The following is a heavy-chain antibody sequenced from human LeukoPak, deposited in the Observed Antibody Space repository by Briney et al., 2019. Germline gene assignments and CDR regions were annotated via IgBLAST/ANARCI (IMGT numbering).Heavy chain of an antibody. D-gene: IGHD4-17*01. CDR2: IYTSGST. Sequence: PSETLSLTCTVSGGSISSYYWSWIRQLAGKGLEWIGRIYTSGSTNYNPSLKSRVTMSVDTSKNQFSLKLSSVTAADTAVYYCARDYFDYGDYVGSWAFDIWGQGTMVTVSS. J-gene: IGHJ3*02. V-gene: IGHV4-4*07. CDR3: ARDYFDYGDYVGSWAFDI. CDR1: GGSISSYY.